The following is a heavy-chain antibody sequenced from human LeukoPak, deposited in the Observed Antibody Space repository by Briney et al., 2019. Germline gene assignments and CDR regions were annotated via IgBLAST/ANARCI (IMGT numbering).Heavy chain of an antibody. CDR3: AREGGDYAENAGACDY. Sequence: GASVKVSCKASGGTFSSYAISWVRQAPGQGLEWMGRIIPILGIANHAQKFQGRVTITADKSTSTAYMELSSLRSEDTAVYYCAREGGDYAENAGACDYWGQGTLVTVSS. CDR2: IIPILGIA. J-gene: IGHJ4*02. D-gene: IGHD2-21*02. CDR1: GGTFSSYA. V-gene: IGHV1-69*04.